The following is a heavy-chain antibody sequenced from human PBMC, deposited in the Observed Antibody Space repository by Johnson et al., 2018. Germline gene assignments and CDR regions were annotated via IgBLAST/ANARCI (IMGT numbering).Heavy chain of an antibody. CDR2: IYSDGYT. J-gene: IGHJ5*02. D-gene: IGHD2-2*01. CDR3: ARDVRYCTSTRCYGDLFDP. Sequence: EVQLVESGGGLVQPGGSXRLSCAASGFTVSTNYMSWVRQAPGKGLELVSAIYSDGYTYYADSVKGRFAISRDNSKNTLYLQMNSLRPDDTAVYYCARDVRYCTSTRCYGDLFDPRGQGTLVTVSS. CDR1: GFTVSTNY. V-gene: IGHV3-66*02.